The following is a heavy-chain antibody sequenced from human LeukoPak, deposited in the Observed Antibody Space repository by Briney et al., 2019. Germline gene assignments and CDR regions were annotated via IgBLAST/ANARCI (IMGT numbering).Heavy chain of an antibody. J-gene: IGHJ4*02. D-gene: IGHD6-13*01. CDR1: GGSISSYY. Sequence: SETLSLTCTVSGGSISSYYWSWIRQPPGKGLEWIGYFHYSGNTNYNPSLSSRITMSVDASKNQFSLKLNSVTAADTAVYYCARRAAALDYWGLGTLVTVSS. CDR2: FHYSGNT. CDR3: ARRAAALDY. V-gene: IGHV4-59*08.